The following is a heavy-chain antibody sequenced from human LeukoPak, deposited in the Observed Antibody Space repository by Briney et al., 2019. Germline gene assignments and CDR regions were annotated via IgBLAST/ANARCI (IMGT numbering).Heavy chain of an antibody. CDR1: AFTFTAYW. J-gene: IGHJ5*02. Sequence: GGSLRLSCGSTAFTFTAYWMHWVRQDPRQGLLWVARINSDGTTTNYADSVKGRFTISRDNAKNTLFLQMNSLRAEDTAVYFCAVSNGGYGPWGQGALVTVSS. CDR2: INSDGTTT. CDR3: AVSNGGYGP. V-gene: IGHV3-74*01. D-gene: IGHD5-12*01.